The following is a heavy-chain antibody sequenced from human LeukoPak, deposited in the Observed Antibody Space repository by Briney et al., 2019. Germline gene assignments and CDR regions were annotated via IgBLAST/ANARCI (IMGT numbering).Heavy chain of an antibody. D-gene: IGHD1-26*01. CDR1: GFTFDDYA. CDR2: ISWNSGSI. CDR3: MGGSYYGHFDL. V-gene: IGHV3-9*01. J-gene: IGHJ2*01. Sequence: PGGSLRLSCAASGFTFDDYAMHWVRQAPGKGLEWVSGISWNSGSIGYADSVKGRFTISRDNAKNSLYLQMNSLRAEDTALYYCMGGSYYGHFDLWGRGTLVTVSS.